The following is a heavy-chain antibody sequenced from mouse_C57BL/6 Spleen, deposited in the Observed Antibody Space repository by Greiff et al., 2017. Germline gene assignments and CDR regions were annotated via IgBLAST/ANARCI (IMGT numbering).Heavy chain of an antibody. V-gene: IGHV1-82*01. J-gene: IGHJ4*01. CDR2: IYPGDGDT. CDR3: ARDGDSYARDY. D-gene: IGHD1-1*01. CDR1: GYAFSSSW. Sequence: QVQLQQSGPELVKPGASVKISCKASGYAFSSSWMNWVKQRPGKGLEWIGRIYPGDGDTNYNGKFKGKATLTADKSSSTAYMQLSSLTSEDSAVYFCARDGDSYARDYWGQGTSVTVSS.